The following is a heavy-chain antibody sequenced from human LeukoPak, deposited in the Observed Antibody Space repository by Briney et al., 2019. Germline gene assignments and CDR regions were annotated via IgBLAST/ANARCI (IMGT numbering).Heavy chain of an antibody. D-gene: IGHD5-18*01. V-gene: IGHV4-34*01. Sequence: PSETLSLTCAVYGGSFSGYYWIWIRQPPGKGLEWIGEINHSGSTNYNPSLKSRVTISVDTSKNQFSLKLSSVTAAATAVYYCARAQLWNDYWGQGTLVTVSS. J-gene: IGHJ4*02. CDR3: ARAQLWNDY. CDR1: GGSFSGYY. CDR2: INHSGST.